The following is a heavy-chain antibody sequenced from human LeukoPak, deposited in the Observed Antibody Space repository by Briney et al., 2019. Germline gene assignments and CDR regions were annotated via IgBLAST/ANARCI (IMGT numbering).Heavy chain of an antibody. D-gene: IGHD3-10*01. Sequence: SETLSLTCTVSGGSISSGSYYWSWIRQPAGKGLEWIGRIYTSGSTDYNASLKSRVTISVDTSKNHFPLKLSSVTAADTAVYYCAGGSYGSGYYFDYWGQGTLVTVSS. CDR3: AGGSYGSGYYFDY. CDR2: IYTSGST. V-gene: IGHV4-61*02. J-gene: IGHJ4*02. CDR1: GGSISSGSYY.